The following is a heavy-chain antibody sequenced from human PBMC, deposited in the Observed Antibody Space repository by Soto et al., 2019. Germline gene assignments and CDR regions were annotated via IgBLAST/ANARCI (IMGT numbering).Heavy chain of an antibody. D-gene: IGHD1-7*01. CDR2: IYYSGST. J-gene: IGHJ6*02. V-gene: IGHV4-59*01. CDR1: GGSISSYY. Sequence: QVQLQESGPGLVKPSETLSLTCTVSGGSISSYYWSWIRQPPGKGLEWIGYIYYSGSTNYNPSLKSRVTISVDTSKNPFSLKLSSVTAADTAVYYCAREDRGYNWNYRFYYYGMDVWGQGTTVTVSS. CDR3: AREDRGYNWNYRFYYYGMDV.